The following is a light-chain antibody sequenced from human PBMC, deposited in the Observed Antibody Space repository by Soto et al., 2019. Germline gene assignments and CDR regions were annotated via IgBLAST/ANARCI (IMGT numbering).Light chain of an antibody. CDR3: AAWDDSLSGVV. V-gene: IGLV1-47*01. CDR2: SNN. Sequence: QSALTQPPSASGTPGQRVTISCSGSSSNIGSNYVYWHQQLPGTAPKLLIYSNNQRPSGVPDRFSGSKSGTSASLAISGLRSEDEADYYCAAWDDSLSGVVFGGGTKLTVL. CDR1: SSNIGSNY. J-gene: IGLJ2*01.